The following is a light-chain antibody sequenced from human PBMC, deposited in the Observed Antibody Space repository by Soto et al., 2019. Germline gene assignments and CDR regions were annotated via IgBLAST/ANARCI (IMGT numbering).Light chain of an antibody. J-gene: IGKJ4*01. CDR1: QGINNY. V-gene: IGKV1-9*01. CDR3: QHLHSYPVT. CDR2: AAS. Sequence: DIQLTQSPSFLSASVGDRVTITCRASQGINNYLAWYQQKPGKAPELLIYAASTLQIGVPSKFSGSGSGTEFTLTISSLQPEDFATYYCQHLHSYPVTFGGGTKVEIK.